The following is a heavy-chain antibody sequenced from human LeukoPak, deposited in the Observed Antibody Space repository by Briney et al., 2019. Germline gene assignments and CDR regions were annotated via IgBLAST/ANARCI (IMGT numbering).Heavy chain of an antibody. CDR1: GFTFSSYS. J-gene: IGHJ4*02. CDR3: ARGPGSGSYYTVDY. CDR2: ISSSSSYI. Sequence: GGSLRLSCAASGFTFSSYSMNWVRQAPGKGLEWVSSISSSSSYIYYADSVKGRFTISRDNAKNSLYLQMNSLRAEDTAVYYCARGPGSGSYYTVDYWGQGTLVTVSS. V-gene: IGHV3-21*01. D-gene: IGHD3-10*01.